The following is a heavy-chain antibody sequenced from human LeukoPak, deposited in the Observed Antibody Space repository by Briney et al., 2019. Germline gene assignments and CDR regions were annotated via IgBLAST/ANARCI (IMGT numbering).Heavy chain of an antibody. J-gene: IGHJ4*02. CDR3: ARDKTRGLGYSYSKSGNYFDY. V-gene: IGHV3-74*01. CDR1: GFTFSSYW. D-gene: IGHD5-18*01. CDR2: INSDGSST. Sequence: PGGSLRLSCAASGFTFSSYWMHWVRQAPGKGLVWVSRINSDGSSTNYADSVKGRFTISRDNAKNTLYLQMNSLRAEDTAVYSCARDKTRGLGYSYSKSGNYFDYWGQGTLVTVSS.